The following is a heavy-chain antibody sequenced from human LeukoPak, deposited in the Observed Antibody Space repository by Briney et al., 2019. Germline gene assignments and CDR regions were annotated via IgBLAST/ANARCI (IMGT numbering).Heavy chain of an antibody. CDR2: FYYSGST. J-gene: IGHJ6*03. CDR3: ARAPYGSAINNYYMDV. Sequence: SETLSLTCTVSGGSISSYHWSWIRQPPGKGLEWIGFFYYSGSTNYNPSLKSRVTISVDTSKNQFSLKLSSVTAADTAVYYCARAPYGSAINNYYMDVWGKGTTVTVSS. V-gene: IGHV4-59*01. CDR1: GGSISSYH. D-gene: IGHD3-10*01.